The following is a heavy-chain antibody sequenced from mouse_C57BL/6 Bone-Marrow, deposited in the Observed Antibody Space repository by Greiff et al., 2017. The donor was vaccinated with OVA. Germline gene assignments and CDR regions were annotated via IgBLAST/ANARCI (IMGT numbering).Heavy chain of an antibody. CDR3: ARLVADAMDY. V-gene: IGHV1-64*01. J-gene: IGHJ4*01. CDR1: GYTFTSYW. D-gene: IGHD1-1*01. Sequence: VQLQQPGAELVQPGASVQLSCKASGYTFTSYWMHWVKQRPGQGLAWIGMIHPNSGSTNYNEKFKSQATLSVDKSASTAYMQLSSLTSEDSAVYYCARLVADAMDYWGQGTSVTVSS. CDR2: IHPNSGST.